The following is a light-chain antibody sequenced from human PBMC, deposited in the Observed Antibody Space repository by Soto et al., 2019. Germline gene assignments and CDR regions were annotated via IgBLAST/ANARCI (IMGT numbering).Light chain of an antibody. CDR3: QHYKMYSPWT. J-gene: IGKJ1*01. V-gene: IGKV1-9*01. Sequence: IHLTQSPSSLSASVGDRVTITCRASQGISSYLAWYQQKPGKAPKLLIYDVSSLQSGVPSRFSGSGSGTEFTLTISSLQPDDFATYYCQHYKMYSPWTFGQGTKVDIK. CDR2: DVS. CDR1: QGISSY.